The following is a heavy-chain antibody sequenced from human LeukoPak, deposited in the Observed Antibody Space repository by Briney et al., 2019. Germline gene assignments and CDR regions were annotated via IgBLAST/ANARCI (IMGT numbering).Heavy chain of an antibody. CDR1: GGSISSGSYY. V-gene: IGHV4-39*01. Sequence: PSETLSLTCTVSGGSISSGSYYWGWIRQPPGKGLEWIGSLYYSGSTYYNPSLKSRVTISVDTSKNQFSLKLSSVTAADTAVYYCARHVPFHSLYYYYYMDVWGKGTTVTISS. CDR3: ARHVPFHSLYYYYYMDV. CDR2: LYYSGST. J-gene: IGHJ6*03.